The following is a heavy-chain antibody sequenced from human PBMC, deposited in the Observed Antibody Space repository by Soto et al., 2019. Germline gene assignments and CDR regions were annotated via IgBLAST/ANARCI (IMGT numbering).Heavy chain of an antibody. Sequence: QVQLQESGPGLVKPSETLSLTCTVSGGSISSYYWSWIRQPPGKGLEWIGYIYYSGGTNYNPSLKSRVTISVDSSKNHFSLNLSSVTAADTAVYYCARRYGGNLDYWGQGTLVTVSS. CDR1: GGSISSYY. D-gene: IGHD1-26*01. CDR3: ARRYGGNLDY. J-gene: IGHJ4*02. V-gene: IGHV4-59*08. CDR2: IYYSGGT.